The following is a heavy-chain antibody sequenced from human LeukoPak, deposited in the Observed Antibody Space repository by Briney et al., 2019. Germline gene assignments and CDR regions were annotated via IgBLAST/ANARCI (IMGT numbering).Heavy chain of an antibody. CDR1: GFTVSNNY. V-gene: IGHV3-53*01. CDR2: IYSGGST. J-gene: IGHJ4*02. CDR3: ASGWYASYYFDF. Sequence: GGSLRLSCAASGFTVSNNYMSWIRQAPGKGLEWVSDIYSGGSTYYADSVKDRFTISVDNSKNPLYLQMNSLRAEDTAVYYCASGWYASYYFDFWGQGTLVTVSS. D-gene: IGHD6-19*01.